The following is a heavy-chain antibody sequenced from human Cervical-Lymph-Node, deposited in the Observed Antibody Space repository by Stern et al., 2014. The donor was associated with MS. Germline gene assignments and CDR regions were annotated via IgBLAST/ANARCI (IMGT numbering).Heavy chain of an antibody. J-gene: IGHJ4*02. D-gene: IGHD5-18*01. CDR2: INGGNGNT. V-gene: IGHV1-3*01. Sequence: VQLVESGAEVKKPGASVKVSCKASGYTFTDYSMHWVRQAPGKRLEGMGWINGGNGNTKYSQKFQGRVTITRDTSASTAYMELSSLTSDDTAVYYCTRNTGLVSIDYWGQGTLVTVSS. CDR1: GYTFTDYS. CDR3: TRNTGLVSIDY.